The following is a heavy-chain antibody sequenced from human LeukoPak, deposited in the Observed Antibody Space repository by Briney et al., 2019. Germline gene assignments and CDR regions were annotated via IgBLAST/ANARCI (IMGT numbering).Heavy chain of an antibody. CDR3: ARDVDYYDSSGPYGAFDI. J-gene: IGHJ3*02. CDR2: IYYSGST. CDR1: GGSISSYY. Sequence: SETLSLTCTVSGGSISSYYWSWIRQPPGKGLEWIGYIYYSGSTNHNPSLKSRVTISVDTSKNQFSLKLSSVTAADTAVYYCARDVDYYDSSGPYGAFDIWGQGTMVTVSS. V-gene: IGHV4-59*01. D-gene: IGHD3-22*01.